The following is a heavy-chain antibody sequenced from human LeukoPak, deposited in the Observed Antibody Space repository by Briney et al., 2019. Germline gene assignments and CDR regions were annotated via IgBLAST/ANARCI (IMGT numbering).Heavy chain of an antibody. CDR2: INHSGST. J-gene: IGHJ4*02. Sequence: SETLSLTCAVYGGSFSGYYWSWIRQPPGKGLEWIGEINHSGSTNYNPSLTSRVTISVDTSKNQFSLKLSSVTAADTAVYYCARGTGGSYFRFDYWGQGTLVTVSS. CDR1: GGSFSGYY. CDR3: ARGTGGSYFRFDY. V-gene: IGHV4-34*01. D-gene: IGHD1-26*01.